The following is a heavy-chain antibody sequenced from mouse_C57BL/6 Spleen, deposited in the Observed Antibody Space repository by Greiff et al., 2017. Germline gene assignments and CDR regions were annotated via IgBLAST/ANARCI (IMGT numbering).Heavy chain of an antibody. CDR3: TRRITTGSE. V-gene: IGHV14-1*01. Sequence: VQLQQPGTELVKPGASVKLSCKASGYTFTSYWMHWVKQRPEQGLEWIGRIDPEDGDTEYAPKFQGKATMTADTSSNTAYLQLSSLTSEDTAVYYCTRRITTGSEWGQGTTLTVSS. J-gene: IGHJ2*01. D-gene: IGHD1-1*01. CDR2: IDPEDGDT. CDR1: GYTFTSYW.